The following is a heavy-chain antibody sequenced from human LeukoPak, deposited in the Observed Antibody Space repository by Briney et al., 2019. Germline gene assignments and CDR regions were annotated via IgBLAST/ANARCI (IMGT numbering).Heavy chain of an antibody. CDR2: INGSGGST. CDR1: GFTFSSYA. D-gene: IGHD3-22*01. Sequence: GGSLRLSCAASGFTFSSYAMSWVRQAPGKGLEWVSAINGSGGSTYYADSVKGRFTISRDNSKNTLYLQMNSLRAEDTAVYYCAKPLYYDSSGRSFFWYFDLWGRGTLVTVSS. J-gene: IGHJ2*01. V-gene: IGHV3-23*01. CDR3: AKPLYYDSSGRSFFWYFDL.